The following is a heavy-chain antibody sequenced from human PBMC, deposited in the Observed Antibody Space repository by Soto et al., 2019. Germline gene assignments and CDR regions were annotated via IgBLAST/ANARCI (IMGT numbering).Heavy chain of an antibody. CDR1: GDSISSSHW. J-gene: IGHJ4*02. CDR2: MYHSGST. Sequence: SETLSLTCAVSGDSISSSHWWSWVRQPPGKGLEWIGEMYHSGSTNYNPSLKSRVTISVDKSNNQFSLKLSSVTAADTAVYYCARAPRGNYGYPSYFDYWGQGTLVTVSS. V-gene: IGHV4-4*02. D-gene: IGHD3-10*01. CDR3: ARAPRGNYGYPSYFDY.